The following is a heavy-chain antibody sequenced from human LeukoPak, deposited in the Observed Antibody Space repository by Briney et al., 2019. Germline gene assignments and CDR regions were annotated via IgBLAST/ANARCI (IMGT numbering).Heavy chain of an antibody. CDR3: ARRSSASGRMDV. CDR1: GGSISSDY. CDR2: IYYSGNT. Sequence: SETLSLTCTVSGGSISSDYWTWIRQPPGKGLEWIGNIYYSGNTYYNPFLKSRVTISIGTSKNQFSLKLNSVTAADTAVYYCARRSSASGRMDVWGQGTTVTVSS. V-gene: IGHV4-59*08. J-gene: IGHJ6*02. D-gene: IGHD3-10*01.